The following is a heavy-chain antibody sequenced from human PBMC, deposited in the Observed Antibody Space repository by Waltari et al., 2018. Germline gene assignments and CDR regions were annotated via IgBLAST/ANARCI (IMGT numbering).Heavy chain of an antibody. CDR1: GGSFSGYY. V-gene: IGHV4-34*01. CDR3: ARLVYCSSTSCYEFDY. J-gene: IGHJ4*02. Sequence: QVQLQQWGAGLLKPSETLSLTCAVYGGSFSGYYWSWIRPPPGKGLEWIGEINHSGSTNYNPSLKSRVTISVDTSKNQFSLKRSSVTAADTAVYYCARLVYCSSTSCYEFDYWGQGTLVTVSS. D-gene: IGHD2-2*01. CDR2: INHSGST.